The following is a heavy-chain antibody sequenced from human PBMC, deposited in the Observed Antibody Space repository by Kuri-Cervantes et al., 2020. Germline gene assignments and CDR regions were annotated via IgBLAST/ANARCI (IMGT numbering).Heavy chain of an antibody. V-gene: IGHV3-21*01. CDR2: ISSSSSYI. Sequence: GESLKISCAASGFTFSSYNINWVRQAPGKGLEWVSSISSSSSYIYYAVSVKGRFTISRDNAKNSLSLQMNSLRAEDTAVYYCARAGFGYWGQGTLVTVSS. J-gene: IGHJ4*02. CDR3: ARAGFGY. CDR1: GFTFSSYN.